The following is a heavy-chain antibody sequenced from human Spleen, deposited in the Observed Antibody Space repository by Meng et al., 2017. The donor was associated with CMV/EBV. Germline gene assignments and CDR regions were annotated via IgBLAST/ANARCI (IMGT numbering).Heavy chain of an antibody. CDR3: ASNGGWAGRLLYY. Sequence: GESLKISCAASGFTFSAYSINWVRQAPGKGLEWVASISTTSTYIYYADSVKGRFTIYRDNAKNSVYLQMNSLRAEDTAVYYCASNGGWAGRLLYYWGRGTLVTVSS. D-gene: IGHD2-15*01. J-gene: IGHJ4*02. V-gene: IGHV3-21*01. CDR1: GFTFSAYS. CDR2: ISTTSTYI.